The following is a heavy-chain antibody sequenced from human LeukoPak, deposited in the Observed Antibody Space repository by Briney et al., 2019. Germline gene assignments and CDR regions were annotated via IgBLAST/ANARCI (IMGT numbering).Heavy chain of an antibody. CDR2: INPNSGGT. CDR3: ARDWDSSGWYILNWFDP. V-gene: IGHV1-2*02. D-gene: IGHD6-19*01. Sequence: GASVKVSCKASGYTFTGYYMHWVRQAPGQGLEWMGWINPNSGGTNYAQEFQGRVTMTRDTSISTAYMELSRLRSDDTAVYYCARDWDSSGWYILNWFDPWGQGTLVTVSS. J-gene: IGHJ5*02. CDR1: GYTFTGYY.